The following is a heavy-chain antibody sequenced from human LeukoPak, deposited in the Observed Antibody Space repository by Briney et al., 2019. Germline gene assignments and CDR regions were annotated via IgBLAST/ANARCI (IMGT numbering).Heavy chain of an antibody. CDR2: ISSSGSTI. J-gene: IGHJ6*03. D-gene: IGHD2-15*01. CDR3: ARENIVAPYYYYMDV. V-gene: IGHV3-11*04. CDR1: GFTFSDYY. Sequence: TGGSRRLSCAASGFTFSDYYVSWIRQAPGKGLEWVSYISSSGSTIYYADSVKGRFTISRDNAKNSLYLQMNSLRAEDTAVYYCARENIVAPYYYYMDVWGKGTTVTVSS.